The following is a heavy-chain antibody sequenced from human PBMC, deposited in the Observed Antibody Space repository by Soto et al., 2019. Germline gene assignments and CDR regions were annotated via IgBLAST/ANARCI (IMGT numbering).Heavy chain of an antibody. V-gene: IGHV1-3*01. D-gene: IGHD5-12*01. CDR2: INAGNGNT. CDR1: GYTFASYA. J-gene: IGHJ3*02. Sequence: ASVIVSCKASGYTFASYAMHWVRQAPGQRLEWMGWINAGNGNTKYSQKFQGRVTITRDTSASTAYMELSSLRSEDTAVYYCAREGRDIVATIHDALDIWGQGTMVTVSS. CDR3: AREGRDIVATIHDALDI.